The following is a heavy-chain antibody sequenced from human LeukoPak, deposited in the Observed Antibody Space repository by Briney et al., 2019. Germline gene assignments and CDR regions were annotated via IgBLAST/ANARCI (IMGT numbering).Heavy chain of an antibody. CDR1: GGTFSSYA. V-gene: IGHV1-69*13. Sequence: SVKVSCKASGGTFSSYAISWVRQAPGQGLEWVGGIILIFGTANYAQKFQGRVTITADESTNTAYMELSSLRSEDTAVYYCARGEVPPHYFDYWGQGTLVTVSS. CDR3: ARGEVPPHYFDY. CDR2: IILIFGTA. J-gene: IGHJ4*02.